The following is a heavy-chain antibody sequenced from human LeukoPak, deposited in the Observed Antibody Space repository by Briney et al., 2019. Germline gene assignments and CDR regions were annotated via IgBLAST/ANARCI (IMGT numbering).Heavy chain of an antibody. CDR1: GGTFSSYA. V-gene: IGHV1-69*13. Sequence: SVKVSCKASGGTFSSYAISWVRQAPGQGLEWVGGIILIFGTANYAQKFQGRVTITADESTNTAYMELSSLRSEDTAVYYCARGEVPPHYFDYWGQGTLVTVSS. CDR3: ARGEVPPHYFDY. CDR2: IILIFGTA. J-gene: IGHJ4*02.